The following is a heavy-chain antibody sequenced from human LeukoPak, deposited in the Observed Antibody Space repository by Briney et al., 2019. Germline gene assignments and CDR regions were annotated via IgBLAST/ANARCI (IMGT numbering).Heavy chain of an antibody. V-gene: IGHV4-61*02. CDR1: GGSISGGSDY. D-gene: IGHD2-2*01. CDR3: ARLVPAAI. CDR2: IYTSGST. J-gene: IGHJ4*02. Sequence: SETLSLTSTVSGGSISGGSDYWSWIRQPAGKGLEWIGRIYTSGSTNYNTSLKGRVTISVDTSKNQFSLKLSSVTAADTAVYYCARLVPAAIWGQGTLVTVSS.